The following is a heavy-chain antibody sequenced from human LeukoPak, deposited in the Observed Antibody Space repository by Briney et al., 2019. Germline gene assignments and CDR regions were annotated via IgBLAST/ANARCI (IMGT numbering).Heavy chain of an antibody. CDR1: GYTVTSYD. V-gene: IGHV1-8*03. J-gene: IGHJ3*02. D-gene: IGHD2-15*01. CDR3: ARVRVYCSGGSCYFNDAFDI. CDR2: MNPYSGNT. Sequence: ASVKVSCKASGYTVTSYDINSVRQATGQGLEWMGWMNPYSGNTGYAQKFQGRVTITRNTSISTAYMELSSLRSEDTAVYYCARVRVYCSGGSCYFNDAFDIWGQGTMVTVSS.